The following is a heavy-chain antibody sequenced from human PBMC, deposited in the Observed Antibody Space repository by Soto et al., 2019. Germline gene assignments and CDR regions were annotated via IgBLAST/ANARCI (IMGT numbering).Heavy chain of an antibody. CDR3: ARLPKGSLVTA. CDR2: ISSSSDDI. J-gene: IGHJ4*01. CDR1: GFSFSDYS. V-gene: IGHV3-48*02. D-gene: IGHD2-21*02. Sequence: QLVESGGGLVYPGGSLRLSCVGSGFSFSDYSMNWVRQAPGKGLQWISYISSSSDDIHYADSVKGRFTVSRDNAKNALFLQMNSLRDDDTAIYYCARLPKGSLVTAWGHGTQVTVSS.